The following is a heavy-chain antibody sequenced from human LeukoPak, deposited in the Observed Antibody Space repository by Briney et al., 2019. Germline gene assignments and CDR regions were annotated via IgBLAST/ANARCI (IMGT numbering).Heavy chain of an antibody. CDR2: IYYSGST. CDR1: GGSISSYY. D-gene: IGHD3-10*01. V-gene: IGHV4-59*01. Sequence: SETLSLTCTVSGGSISSYYWSWIRQPPGKGLEWIGYIYYSGSTNYNPSLKSRVTISVDTSKNQFSLKLSSVTAADTAVYYCARGVSYYYGSGRSPTPYYYMDVWGKGTTVTISS. CDR3: ARGVSYYYGSGRSPTPYYYMDV. J-gene: IGHJ6*03.